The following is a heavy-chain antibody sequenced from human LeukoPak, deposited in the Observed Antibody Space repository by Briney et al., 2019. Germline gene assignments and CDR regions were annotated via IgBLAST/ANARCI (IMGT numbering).Heavy chain of an antibody. CDR1: GYTFNTYG. V-gene: IGHV1-18*01. D-gene: IGHD6-25*01. Sequence: ASVKVSCKASGYTFNTYGISWVRHAPGQGLEWMGWISTYNGDIKYVQNLQGRVTMTTDTSTSTAYMELMSLRSDDTAVYYCLRDAQRPRLTPDYWGQGTLVTVSS. CDR3: LRDAQRPRLTPDY. J-gene: IGHJ4*02. CDR2: ISTYNGDI.